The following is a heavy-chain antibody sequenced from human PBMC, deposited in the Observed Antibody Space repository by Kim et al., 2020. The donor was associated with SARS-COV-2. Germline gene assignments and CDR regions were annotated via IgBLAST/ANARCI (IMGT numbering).Heavy chain of an antibody. CDR3: ARDSYVGIQLWPAVDY. CDR1: GFTFSSYW. CDR2: IKQDGSEK. V-gene: IGHV3-7*03. D-gene: IGHD5-18*01. J-gene: IGHJ4*02. Sequence: GGSLRLSCAASGFTFSSYWMSWVRQAPGKGLEWVANIKQDGSEKYYVDSVKGRFTISRDNAKNSLYLQMNSLRAEDTAVYYCARDSYVGIQLWPAVDYWGQGTLVTVSS.